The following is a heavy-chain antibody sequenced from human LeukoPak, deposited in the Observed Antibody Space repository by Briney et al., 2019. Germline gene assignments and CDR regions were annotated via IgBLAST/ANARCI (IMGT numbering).Heavy chain of an antibody. CDR2: INPNSGGT. V-gene: IGHV1-2*02. CDR3: ARVKSGWYDAFDI. J-gene: IGHJ3*02. Sequence: PWASAKVSCKASGYTFTGYYMHWVRQAPGQGLEWMGWINPNSGGTNYAQKFQGRVTMTRDTSISTAYMELSRLRSDDTAVYYCARVKSGWYDAFDIWGQGTMVTVSS. CDR1: GYTFTGYY. D-gene: IGHD6-19*01.